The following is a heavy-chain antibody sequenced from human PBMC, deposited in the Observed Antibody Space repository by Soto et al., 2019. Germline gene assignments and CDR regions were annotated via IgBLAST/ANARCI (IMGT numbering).Heavy chain of an antibody. J-gene: IGHJ3*02. CDR3: ARPYSSITGRSFDI. Sequence: PSETLSLTCTVSGDSISSYYWSWIRQPPGKGLEWIGYINHSGSTNYNPSLKSRVTISVDTSKNQFSLKPSSVTAADTAVYYCARPYSSITGRSFDIWGQGTMVTVS. V-gene: IGHV4-59*12. CDR1: GDSISSYY. CDR2: INHSGST. D-gene: IGHD6-13*01.